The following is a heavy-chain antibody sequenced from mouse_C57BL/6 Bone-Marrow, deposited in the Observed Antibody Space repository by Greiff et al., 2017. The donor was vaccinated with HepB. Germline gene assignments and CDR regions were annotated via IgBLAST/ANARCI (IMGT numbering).Heavy chain of an antibody. CDR3: ATYSNGYYAMDY. CDR1: GYTFTDYN. D-gene: IGHD2-5*01. J-gene: IGHJ4*01. V-gene: IGHV1-22*01. CDR2: INPNNGGT. Sequence: EVQLQQSGPELVKPGASVKMSCKASGYTFTDYNMHWVRQSHGKSLEWIGYINPNNGGTSYNQKFKGKATLTVNKSSSTAYMELRSLTSEDSAVYYCATYSNGYYAMDYWGQGTSVTVSS.